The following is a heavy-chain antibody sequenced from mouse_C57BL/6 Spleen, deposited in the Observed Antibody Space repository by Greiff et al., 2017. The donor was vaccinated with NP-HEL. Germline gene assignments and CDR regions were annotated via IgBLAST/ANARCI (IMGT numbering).Heavy chain of an antibody. V-gene: IGHV14-2*01. J-gene: IGHJ1*03. CDR1: GFNIKDYY. Sequence: EVQLQESGAELVKPGASVKLSCTASGFNIKDYYMHWVKQRTEQGLEWIGRIDPEDGETKYAPKFQGEATITADKSSNTAYLQLSSLTSQDAAVYYCARRDGSSFWYFDVWGTGTTVTVSS. D-gene: IGHD1-1*01. CDR3: ARRDGSSFWYFDV. CDR2: IDPEDGET.